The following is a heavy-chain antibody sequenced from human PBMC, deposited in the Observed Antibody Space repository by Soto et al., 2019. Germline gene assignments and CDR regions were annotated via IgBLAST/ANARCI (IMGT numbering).Heavy chain of an antibody. J-gene: IGHJ4*02. Sequence: PSETLSLTCAVYGGSFSGYSWSWIRQPPGKGLEWMGEINHSGSTNYNPSLKSRVTISVDTSKNQFSLKLSSVTAADTAVYYCARGDYVWGSHRYNSLDYWGQGTLVTVSS. D-gene: IGHD3-16*02. CDR1: GGSFSGYS. V-gene: IGHV4-34*01. CDR3: ARGDYVWGSHRYNSLDY. CDR2: INHSGST.